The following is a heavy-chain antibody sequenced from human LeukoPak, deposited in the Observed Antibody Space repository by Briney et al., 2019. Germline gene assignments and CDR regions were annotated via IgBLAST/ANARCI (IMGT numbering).Heavy chain of an antibody. CDR2: ISSSSYI. D-gene: IGHD3-9*01. V-gene: IGHV3-21*01. CDR3: ARVLSRARYFDWLLQRNYGMDV. CDR1: GFTFSSYS. Sequence: PGGSLRLSCAASGFTFSSYSMNWVRQALGKGLEWVSSISSSSYIYYADSVKGRFTISRDNAKNSLYLQVNSLRAEDTAVYYCARVLSRARYFDWLLQRNYGMDVWGQGTTVTVSS. J-gene: IGHJ6*02.